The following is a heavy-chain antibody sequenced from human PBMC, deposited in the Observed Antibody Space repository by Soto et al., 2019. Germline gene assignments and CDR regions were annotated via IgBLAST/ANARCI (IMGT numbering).Heavy chain of an antibody. J-gene: IGHJ6*02. CDR3: ARDRVPYVYFYYGMDV. CDR2: MSMDGSNK. CDR1: GFAFNNYS. Sequence: QVQLVESGGGVVQPGRSLRLSCAASGFAFNNYSMHWVRQAPGKGLEWVAIMSMDGSNKYYADSVKGRFTISRDNSKGILYLQMSILRPEDTAVYFCARDRVPYVYFYYGMDVWGQGAKVTVSS. V-gene: IGHV3-30-3*01. D-gene: IGHD3-10*02.